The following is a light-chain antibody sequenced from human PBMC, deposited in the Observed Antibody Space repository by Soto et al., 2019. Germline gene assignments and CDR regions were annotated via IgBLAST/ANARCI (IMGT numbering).Light chain of an antibody. CDR2: DAS. CDR3: QQSYSTPLT. J-gene: IGKJ3*01. Sequence: DIQMTQSPSSLSASVGDRVTITGLASQSISSSLNWYQQKPGKAPKLLIYDASSLQSGVPSRFSGSGSGTDFTLTISSLQPEDFAAYYCQQSYSTPLTFGPGTKVDIK. V-gene: IGKV1-39*01. CDR1: QSISSS.